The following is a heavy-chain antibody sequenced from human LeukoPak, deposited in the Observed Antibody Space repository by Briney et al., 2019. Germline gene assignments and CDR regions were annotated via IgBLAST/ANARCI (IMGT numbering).Heavy chain of an antibody. CDR1: GFTFSTYG. CDR3: AKAVGGWYHALEY. Sequence: SGGSLRLSCAASGFTFSTYGMSWVRQAPGKGLEWVSAISDSGTGTYYADSVKGRFTISRDNSKNTLYLQMNSLRAEDTAVYYCAKAVGGWYHALEYWGQGTLLTVSS. J-gene: IGHJ4*02. V-gene: IGHV3-23*01. CDR2: ISDSGTGT. D-gene: IGHD6-19*01.